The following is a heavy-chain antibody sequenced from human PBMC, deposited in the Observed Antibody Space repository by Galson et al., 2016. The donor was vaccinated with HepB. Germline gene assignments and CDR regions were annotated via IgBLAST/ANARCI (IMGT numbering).Heavy chain of an antibody. V-gene: IGHV3-23*01. D-gene: IGHD2-2*01. CDR2: ISRSGDGT. J-gene: IGHJ6*04. CDR3: VQGSTAPAV. Sequence: SLRLSCAASGFTFRSYGMTWVRQAPGKGLEVVSSISRSGDGTDYADSVKGRFTISRDNSENTLSLQMNSLTADDTAIYYCVQGSTAPAVWGKGTTVTVSS. CDR1: GFTFRSYG.